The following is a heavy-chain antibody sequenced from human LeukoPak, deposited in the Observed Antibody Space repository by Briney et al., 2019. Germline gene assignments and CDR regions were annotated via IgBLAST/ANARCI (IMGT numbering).Heavy chain of an antibody. CDR3: AKGDGGSSSWYDFYFYGVDV. CDR2: ISNDGSKR. J-gene: IGHJ6*04. Sequence: GRSLRLSCVVSGFTFSNYAMHWARQAPGKGLEWVAVISNDGSKRHYADAVKGRLSISRDNSKDALSLQFNSLRGDDTAVYYCAKGDGGSSSWYDFYFYGVDVWGKGTAVTVSS. D-gene: IGHD6-13*01. CDR1: GFTFSNYA. V-gene: IGHV3-30*18.